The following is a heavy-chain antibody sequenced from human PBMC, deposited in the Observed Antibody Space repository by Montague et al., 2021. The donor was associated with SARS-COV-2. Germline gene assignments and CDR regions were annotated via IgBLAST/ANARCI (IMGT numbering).Heavy chain of an antibody. J-gene: IGHJ6*03. D-gene: IGHD3-10*01. CDR3: ARLRDGVVPSPILGVGPYYSYYYMDV. V-gene: IGHV4-34*01. Sequence: SETGSLTCAVHGTSFSGYYWNWIRQPPGKGLEWIGEINHGGSTKXSPSLKSRLTISADTSKNQFSLKLTSVAAADTAVYYCARLRDGVVPSPILGVGPYYSYYYMDVWGRGTTVTVSS. CDR2: INHGGST. CDR1: GTSFSGYY.